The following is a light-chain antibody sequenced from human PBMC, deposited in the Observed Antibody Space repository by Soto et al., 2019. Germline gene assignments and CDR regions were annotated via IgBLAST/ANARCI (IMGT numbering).Light chain of an antibody. V-gene: IGKV1-5*01. CDR3: QQYNSPWT. CDR1: QSISSW. CDR2: AAS. Sequence: DIQMTQSPSTLSASVGDRVTITCRASQSISSWLAWYQQKPGKAPKLLIYAASSLESGVPSRFSGSGSGTEFTLTISSLQPDDFATYYGQQYNSPWTFGQGTKVEIK. J-gene: IGKJ1*01.